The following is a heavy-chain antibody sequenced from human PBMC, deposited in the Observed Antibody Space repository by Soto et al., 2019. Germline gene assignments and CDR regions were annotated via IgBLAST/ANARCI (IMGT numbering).Heavy chain of an antibody. J-gene: IGHJ4*02. V-gene: IGHV4-31*01. D-gene: IGHD3-10*01. CDR3: ERSPHILLWAYPSDY. Sequence: QVQLQESGPGLVKPSQTLSLTCPVSVGSISRGGYYWSWIRQHPGKDLEWIAYLYFSGSNYYNPSLKSLVTIAVSTSQTQFSLKLSAVSAAYRAVYDSERSPHILLWAYPSDYWGQVTLVTASS. CDR1: VGSISRGGYY. CDR2: LYFSGSN.